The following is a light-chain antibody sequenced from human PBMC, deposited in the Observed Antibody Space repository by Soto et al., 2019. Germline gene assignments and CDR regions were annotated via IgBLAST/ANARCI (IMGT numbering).Light chain of an antibody. CDR3: QQYGRSPGLFT. Sequence: EIVLTQSPGTLSLSPGERATLSCRASQSVDSSYLAWYQQKPGQAPRLLIYGASSRATDIPDRFSGSGSGTDFSLTISRLEPEDFAVYYCQQYGRSPGLFTFGPGTKVDIK. CDR2: GAS. J-gene: IGKJ3*01. V-gene: IGKV3-20*01. CDR1: QSVDSSY.